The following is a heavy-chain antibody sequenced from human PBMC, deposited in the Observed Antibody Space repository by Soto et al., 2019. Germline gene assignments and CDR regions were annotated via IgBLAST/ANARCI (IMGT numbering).Heavy chain of an antibody. J-gene: IGHJ5*02. CDR3: ARDLRAFGGVPGFDP. CDR1: GGSISSYY. Sequence: SETLSLTCTVSGGSISSYYWSWIRQPPGKGLEWIGYIYYSGSTNYNPSLKSRVTISVDTSKNQFSLKLSSVTAADTAVYYCARDLRAFGGVPGFDPWGRATGVTVSS. D-gene: IGHD3-16*01. V-gene: IGHV4-59*01. CDR2: IYYSGST.